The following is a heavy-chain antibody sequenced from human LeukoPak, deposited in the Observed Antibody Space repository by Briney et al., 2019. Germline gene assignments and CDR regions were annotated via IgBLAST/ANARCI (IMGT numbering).Heavy chain of an antibody. CDR1: GYSISSGYY. CDR3: ARVRGCSSTSCPNGYYYYYMDV. V-gene: IGHV4-38-2*02. J-gene: IGHJ6*03. CDR2: IYHSGST. Sequence: SETLSLTCTVSGYSISSGYYWGWIRQPPGKGLEWIGSIYHSGSTYYNPSLKSRVTISVDTSKNQFSLKLSSVTAADTAVYYCARVRGCSSTSCPNGYYYYYMDVWGKGTTVTVSS. D-gene: IGHD2-2*01.